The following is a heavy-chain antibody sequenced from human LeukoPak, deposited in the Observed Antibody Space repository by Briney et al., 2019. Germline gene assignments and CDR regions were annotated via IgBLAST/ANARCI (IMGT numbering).Heavy chain of an antibody. CDR3: ARGLVLWPSDAFDI. Sequence: PSETLSLTCTVSGGSASNYYWSWIRQPPGKGLEWIGYIFDSGSTNYNPSLKSRVTISVDTSKNQFSLKLSSVTAADTAVYYCARGLVLWPSDAFDIWGQGTMVTVSS. CDR1: GGSASNYY. CDR2: IFDSGST. J-gene: IGHJ3*02. V-gene: IGHV4-59*08. D-gene: IGHD6-6*01.